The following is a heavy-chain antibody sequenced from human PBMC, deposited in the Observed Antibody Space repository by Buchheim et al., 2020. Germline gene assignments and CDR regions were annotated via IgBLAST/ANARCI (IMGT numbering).Heavy chain of an antibody. J-gene: IGHJ6*02. D-gene: IGHD3-22*01. CDR3: ARVVRGYYDSSGYPPGYYYGMDV. V-gene: IGHV1-2*02. CDR2: INPNSGGT. Sequence: QVQLVQSGAEVKKPGASVKVSCKASGYTFTGYYMHWVRQAPGRGLEWMGWINPNSGGTNYAQKFQGRVTMTRDTSISTAYMELSRLRSDDTAVYYCARVVRGYYDSSGYPPGYYYGMDVWGQGTT. CDR1: GYTFTGYY.